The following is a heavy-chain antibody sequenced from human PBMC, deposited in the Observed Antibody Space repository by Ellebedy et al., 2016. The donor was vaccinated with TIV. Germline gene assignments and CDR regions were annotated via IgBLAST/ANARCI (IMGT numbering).Heavy chain of an antibody. CDR3: ARDEAITVRFDP. Sequence: MPGGSLRLSCTVSGYPISSAYCWGWIRQPPGKGLEWIGSICHSGTTYYNPSLKSRVIVSVDTSKNQFSLRLTSVTAADPAVYYCARDEAITVRFDPWGRGTLVTVSS. V-gene: IGHV4-38-2*02. CDR1: GYPISSAYC. J-gene: IGHJ5*02. D-gene: IGHD3-16*01. CDR2: ICHSGTT.